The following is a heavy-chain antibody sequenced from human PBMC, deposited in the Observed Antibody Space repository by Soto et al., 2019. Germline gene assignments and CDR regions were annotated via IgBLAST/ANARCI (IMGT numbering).Heavy chain of an antibody. V-gene: IGHV1-69*13. CDR1: GGTFSSDS. D-gene: IGHD3-16*01. CDR3: AREGVRGMDV. J-gene: IGHJ6*02. Sequence: ASVKVSCKASGGTFSSDSFSWVRQAPGQGLEWMGGIIPMFDTPIYAQKFQDRVTITADESTSTAYMQLSSLRSGDTAVYYCAREGVRGMDVWGQGTTVTVSS. CDR2: IIPMFDTP.